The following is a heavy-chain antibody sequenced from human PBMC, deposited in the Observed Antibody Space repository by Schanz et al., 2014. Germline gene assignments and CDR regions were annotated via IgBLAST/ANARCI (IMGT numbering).Heavy chain of an antibody. CDR2: ISYDGSIT. V-gene: IGHV3-30*04. CDR1: GFTFSNSP. J-gene: IGHJ4*02. Sequence: QVQLVESGGGVVQPGRSLRLSCAASGFTFSNSPLHWVRQAPGKGLDWVAVISYDGSITYYADSVKDRFTISRDNSKNIMFLQMTSLRAEDTAVYYCAKEESPPSLVDYWGQGTLVTVSS. CDR3: AKEESPPSLVDY.